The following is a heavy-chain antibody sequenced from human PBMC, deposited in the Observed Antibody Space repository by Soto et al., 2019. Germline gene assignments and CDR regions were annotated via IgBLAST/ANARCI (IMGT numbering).Heavy chain of an antibody. J-gene: IGHJ6*04. CDR3: ARATDLGTRPFCSGGTCYSAGFPDV. V-gene: IGHV3-21*01. CDR2: ISSSSRYI. D-gene: IGHD2-15*01. Sequence: GGSLRLSCAASGFTFRSYGMNWVRHAPGKGLEWVSSISSSSRYILYADSVRGRFTISRDNAKNSLYLQMSGLRAEDTAVYYCARATDLGTRPFCSGGTCYSAGFPDVWGKGTTVTVSS. CDR1: GFTFRSYG.